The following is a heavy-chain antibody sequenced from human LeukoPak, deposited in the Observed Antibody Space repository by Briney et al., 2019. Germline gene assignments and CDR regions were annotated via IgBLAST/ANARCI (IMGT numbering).Heavy chain of an antibody. CDR3: ARSHGLGTSGKPFDL. CDR1: GYSINNGYV. CDR2: VYYSGNT. V-gene: IGHV4-38-2*01. J-gene: IGHJ4*02. D-gene: IGHD2-15*01. Sequence: SETLSLTCDVSGYSINNGYVWGWIRQAPGKGLEWIGSVYYSGNTFYNPFLKSRVSITKDTSRSQFSLRLSSVTASDAALYYCARSHGLGTSGKPFDLWGQGTLVTVSS.